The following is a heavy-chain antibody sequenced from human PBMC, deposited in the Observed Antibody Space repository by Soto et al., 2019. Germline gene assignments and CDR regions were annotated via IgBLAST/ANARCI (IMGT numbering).Heavy chain of an antibody. CDR3: AKGVLPPTPYAFDI. CDR2: FRGSGGGT. Sequence: PGGSLRLSCAASEFTFSSFAMSWVRQAPGKGLEWVSTFRGSGGGTYYADSVRGRFTISRDNSKSTLYLQMNSLRAEDTAVYYCAKGVLPPTPYAFDIWGQGTMVTVS. J-gene: IGHJ3*02. D-gene: IGHD2-15*01. CDR1: EFTFSSFA. V-gene: IGHV3-23*01.